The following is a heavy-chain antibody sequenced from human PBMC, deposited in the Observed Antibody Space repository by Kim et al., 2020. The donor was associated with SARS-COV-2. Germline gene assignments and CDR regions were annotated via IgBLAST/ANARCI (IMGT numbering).Heavy chain of an antibody. Sequence: ASVKVSCKASGYTFTSYYMHWARQAPGQALEWMGIINPSGGSTSHAQKFPGIFTMTRDTPTSTVYMELSILRSEDTAAHYCARDLRSSVDLDYLGHGTLV. J-gene: IGHJ4*01. V-gene: IGHV1-46*01. D-gene: IGHD5-12*01. CDR1: GYTFTSYY. CDR3: ARDLRSSVDLDY. CDR2: INPSGGST.